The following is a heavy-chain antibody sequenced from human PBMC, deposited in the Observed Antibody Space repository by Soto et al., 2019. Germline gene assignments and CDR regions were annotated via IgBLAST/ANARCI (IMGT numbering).Heavy chain of an antibody. Sequence: ASVKVSCKASGYTFTGYYMHWVRQAPGQGLEWMGWINPNSGGTNYAQKFQGWVTMTRDTSISTAYMELSRLRSDDTAVYYCARDMIRDGSGIYYEYYYIDVWGKGTTVTVSS. CDR1: GYTFTGYY. CDR2: INPNSGGT. V-gene: IGHV1-2*04. CDR3: ARDMIRDGSGIYYEYYYIDV. J-gene: IGHJ6*03. D-gene: IGHD3-10*01.